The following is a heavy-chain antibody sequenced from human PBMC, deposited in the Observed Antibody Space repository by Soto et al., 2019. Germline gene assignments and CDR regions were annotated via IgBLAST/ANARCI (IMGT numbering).Heavy chain of an antibody. CDR2: ISAYNGKT. CDR3: ARGYYYYDSSGLGAFDI. J-gene: IGHJ3*02. Sequence: GASVKVSCKASGYIFTNYGISWVRQVPGQGLEWMAWISAYNGKTNNAQKFQGRVSMTTDTSTSTLYMELSSLRSEDTAMYYCARGYYYYDSSGLGAFDIWGQGTMVTVSS. CDR1: GYIFTNYG. V-gene: IGHV1-18*01. D-gene: IGHD3-22*01.